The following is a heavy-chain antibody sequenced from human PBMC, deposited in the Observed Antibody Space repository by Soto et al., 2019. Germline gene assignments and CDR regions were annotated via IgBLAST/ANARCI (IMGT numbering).Heavy chain of an antibody. V-gene: IGHV3-30*18. CDR2: MSSDGSKI. CDR3: VKDEGVGGTLGLFDY. CDR1: GFDFTYYA. Sequence: QVQLVESGGGAVQPGESLRLSCVASGFDFTYYAMHWVRQAPGKGLESVAVMSSDGSKIHHTDSVKGRFTISRDNSKNTLYLKMNSLGNEDTDFYFCVKDEGVGGTLGLFDYWGQGTLVSVSS. D-gene: IGHD1-26*01. J-gene: IGHJ4*02.